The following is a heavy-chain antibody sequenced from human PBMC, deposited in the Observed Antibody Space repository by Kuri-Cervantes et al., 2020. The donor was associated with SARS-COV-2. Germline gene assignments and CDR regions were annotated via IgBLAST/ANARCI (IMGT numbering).Heavy chain of an antibody. J-gene: IGHJ4*02. CDR3: TSHDFWSGYYLDY. V-gene: IGHV3-49*04. CDR2: IRSKAYGGTT. CDR1: GFTFSSYS. D-gene: IGHD3-3*01. Sequence: GESLKISCAASGFTFSSYSMNWVRQAPGKGLEWVGFIRSKAYGGTTEYAASVKGRFTISRDDSKSIAYLQMNSLKTEDTAVYYCTSHDFWSGYYLDYWGQGTLVTVSS.